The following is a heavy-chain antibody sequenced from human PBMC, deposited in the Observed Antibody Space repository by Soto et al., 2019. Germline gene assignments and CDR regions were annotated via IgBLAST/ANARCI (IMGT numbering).Heavy chain of an antibody. Sequence: GGSLRLSCAASGFTFSMSAMSWVRQAPGKGLEWVSTTGLNGRTTYYADPVKGRFTVSRDNSKNTLHLQMNSLRAEDTAVYYCATVHSTSRSFDYWGQGTLVTVSS. CDR2: TGLNGRTT. D-gene: IGHD2-2*01. V-gene: IGHV3-23*01. CDR3: ATVHSTSRSFDY. J-gene: IGHJ4*02. CDR1: GFTFSMSA.